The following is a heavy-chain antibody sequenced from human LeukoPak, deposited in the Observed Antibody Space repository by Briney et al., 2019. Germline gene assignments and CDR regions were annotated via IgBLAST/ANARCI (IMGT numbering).Heavy chain of an antibody. CDR3: ARAPREWLLGYYFDY. CDR1: GFTFSSYW. D-gene: IGHD3-3*01. V-gene: IGHV3-7*01. J-gene: IGHJ4*02. CDR2: VKYDGSEK. Sequence: GGSLRLSCAASGFTFSSYWMSWVRQAPGKGLEWVANVKYDGSEKYYVDSVKGRFTISRDNAKNSLYLQMNSLRAEDTAVYYCARAPREWLLGYYFDYWGQGTLVTVST.